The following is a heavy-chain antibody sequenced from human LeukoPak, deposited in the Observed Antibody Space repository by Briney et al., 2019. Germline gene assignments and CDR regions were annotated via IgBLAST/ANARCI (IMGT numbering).Heavy chain of an antibody. Sequence: PGGSLRLSCAASGFTFSSYWMSWVRQAPGKGLEWVANIKQDGSEKYYVDSVKGRFTISRDNAKNSLYLQMNSLRAEDTAVYYCAREAAAGSNDAFDIWGQGTMVTVSS. J-gene: IGHJ3*02. V-gene: IGHV3-7*01. CDR1: GFTFSSYW. CDR2: IKQDGSEK. CDR3: AREAAAGSNDAFDI. D-gene: IGHD6-13*01.